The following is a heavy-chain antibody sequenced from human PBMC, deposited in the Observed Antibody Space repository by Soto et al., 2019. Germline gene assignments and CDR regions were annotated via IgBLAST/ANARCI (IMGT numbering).Heavy chain of an antibody. CDR3: ARRDCGSGTNCEFGFSAFAY. Sequence: EVQLLESGGGLVQPGGSLRLSCAASGFTFSNYDMSWVRQAPGKGLEWVSSLSSSGGSTYYADSVTGRFTISRDNPKNTLYRQMSSLSAADTAVYYCARRDCGSGTNCEFGFSAFAYCGKGKLVTVTS. V-gene: IGHV3-23*01. CDR1: GFTFSNYD. J-gene: IGHJ4*02. D-gene: IGHD2-21*01. CDR2: LSSSGGST.